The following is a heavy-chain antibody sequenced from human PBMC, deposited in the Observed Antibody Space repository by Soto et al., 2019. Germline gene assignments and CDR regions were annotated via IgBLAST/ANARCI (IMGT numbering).Heavy chain of an antibody. CDR3: VRFGGAAAGPGDY. V-gene: IGHV3-48*03. CDR1: EFTFSSYE. Sequence: VQLVESGGGLVQPGGSLRLSCVASEFTFSSYEMNWVRQAPGKGLEWVSYISSSGTTIYYTDSVKGRFTISRDNAKKSLYLQMNSLRAEDTAVYYCVRFGGAAAGPGDYWGQGTLVTVSS. CDR2: ISSSGTTI. J-gene: IGHJ4*02. D-gene: IGHD6-13*01.